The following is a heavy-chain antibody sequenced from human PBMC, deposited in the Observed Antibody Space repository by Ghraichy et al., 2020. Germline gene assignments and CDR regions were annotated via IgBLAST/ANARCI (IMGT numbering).Heavy chain of an antibody. V-gene: IGHV4-34*01. D-gene: IGHD4-23*01. CDR2: IKPSGST. Sequence: SETLSLTCAVYGGSFSRYYWSWIRQPPGKGLEWIGEIKPSGSTNYNPSLKSRVTISIDTSKNQFFLNQSSVTAADTAVFYCARGKLRVDVWGQGTTVTV. J-gene: IGHJ6*02. CDR1: GGSFSRYY. CDR3: ARGKLRVDV.